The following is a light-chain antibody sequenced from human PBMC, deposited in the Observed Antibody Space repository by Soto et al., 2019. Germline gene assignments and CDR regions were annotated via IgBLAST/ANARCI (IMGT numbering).Light chain of an antibody. CDR3: AAWDDSLNGSLV. V-gene: IGLV1-44*01. J-gene: IGLJ2*01. Sequence: QSVLTQAPSLSGTPGQRVTISCSGSRSNIGSNTVNWYQQLPGTAPKLLIFNINQRPSGVPDRFSGSKSGTSASLAISGLQSEDEADYYCAAWDDSLNGSLVFGGGTKLTVL. CDR2: NIN. CDR1: RSNIGSNT.